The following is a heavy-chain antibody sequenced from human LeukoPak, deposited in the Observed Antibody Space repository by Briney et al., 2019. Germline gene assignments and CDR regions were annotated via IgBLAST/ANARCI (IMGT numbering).Heavy chain of an antibody. V-gene: IGHV3-30*19. D-gene: IGHD2-15*01. CDR3: ARDLSERYSIDH. CDR2: IWYDGSNK. J-gene: IGHJ4*02. Sequence: GRSLRLTCAASGFTFSSYGMHWVRQAPGKGLEWVAVIWYDGSNKYYADSVKGRLYISRDNSKNTLYVQMNSLRPEDTAVYYCARDLSERYSIDHWGQGTLVTVPS. CDR1: GFTFSSYG.